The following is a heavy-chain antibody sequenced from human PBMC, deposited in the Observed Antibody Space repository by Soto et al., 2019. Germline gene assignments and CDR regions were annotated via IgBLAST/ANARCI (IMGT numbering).Heavy chain of an antibody. CDR3: ASGDYIWGSYRFIF. V-gene: IGHV3-11*01. CDR2: ISSSGSTI. D-gene: IGHD3-16*02. Sequence: LRLSCAASGFTFSDYYMSWIRQAPGKGLEWVSYISSSGSTIYYADSVKGRFTISRDNAKNSLYLQMNSLRAEDTAVYYCASGDYIWGSYRFIFWGQGTMVTVSS. CDR1: GFTFSDYY. J-gene: IGHJ3*01.